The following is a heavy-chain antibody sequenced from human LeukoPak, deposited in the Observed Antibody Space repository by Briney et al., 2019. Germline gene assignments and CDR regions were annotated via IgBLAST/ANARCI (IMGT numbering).Heavy chain of an antibody. D-gene: IGHD3-22*01. CDR2: LIPIYGSA. V-gene: IGHV1-69*01. Sequence: ASVKVSCKASGGSFTFTSHAISWVRQAPGPGLEWMGGLIPIYGSANYAQKFQGRLTITSDESTRTVYMELSSLRPEDSAVHYCAGFFYDNSGDAFDIWGQGTMVTVSS. J-gene: IGHJ3*02. CDR3: AGFFYDNSGDAFDI. CDR1: GGSFTFTSHA.